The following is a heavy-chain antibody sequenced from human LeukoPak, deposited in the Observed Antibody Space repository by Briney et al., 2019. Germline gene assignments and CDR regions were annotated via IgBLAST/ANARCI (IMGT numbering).Heavy chain of an antibody. J-gene: IGHJ2*01. D-gene: IGHD6-19*01. V-gene: IGHV4-59*11. CDR2: IYFSGST. CDR1: SVSISSHY. Sequence: TSQSLSLTHPLASVSISSHYSSWIRQPPGKGLGWIGYIYFSGSTDYSPSLKSRVTISVDASKNQVSLKLSSVTAADTAVYYCARSSTGCWNFDLWGRGTLVTVSA. CDR3: ARSSTGCWNFDL.